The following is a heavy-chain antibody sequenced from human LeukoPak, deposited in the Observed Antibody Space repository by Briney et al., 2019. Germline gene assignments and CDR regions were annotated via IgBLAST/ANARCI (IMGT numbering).Heavy chain of an antibody. CDR2: IIPILGIA. Sequence: SVKVSCKASGGTFSSYAISWVRQAPGQGLEWMGRIIPILGIANYAQKFQGRVTITADKSTSTAYMELSSLRSEDTAVYYCARDPPYGDHDTYFDYWGQGTLVTVSS. CDR1: GGTFSSYA. CDR3: ARDPPYGDHDTYFDY. J-gene: IGHJ4*02. V-gene: IGHV1-69*04. D-gene: IGHD4-17*01.